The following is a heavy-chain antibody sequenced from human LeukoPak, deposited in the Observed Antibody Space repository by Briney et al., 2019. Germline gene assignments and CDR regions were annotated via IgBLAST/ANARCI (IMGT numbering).Heavy chain of an antibody. CDR2: ISGSGESS. CDR3: AKDLGYCSGGSCHAGYDAFDI. V-gene: IGHV3-23*01. CDR1: GFTFSSYA. J-gene: IGHJ3*02. Sequence: TGGSLRLSCAASGFTFSSYALTWVRQAPGEGLEWISAISGSGESSYYGDSVRGRFTISRDNSKNTLYLQMNSLRAEDTAVYYCAKDLGYCSGGSCHAGYDAFDIWGQGTMVTVSS. D-gene: IGHD2-15*01.